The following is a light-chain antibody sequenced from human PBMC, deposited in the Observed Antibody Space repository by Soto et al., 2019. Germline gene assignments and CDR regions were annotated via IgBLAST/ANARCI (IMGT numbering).Light chain of an antibody. J-gene: IGKJ3*01. CDR2: GAS. Sequence: EIVLTQSPGTLSLSPGERATLSCRASRGINSRTLAWYQQKPGQAPRLLIYGASSRATGIPDRFSGSGSGTDFTLTISRLEPEDFAVYYCQQFGSSPGFTFGPGTKVDIK. CDR1: RGINSRT. V-gene: IGKV3-20*01. CDR3: QQFGSSPGFT.